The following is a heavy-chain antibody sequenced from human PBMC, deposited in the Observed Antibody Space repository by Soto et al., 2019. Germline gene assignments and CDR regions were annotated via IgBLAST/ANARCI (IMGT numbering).Heavy chain of an antibody. J-gene: IGHJ4*02. Sequence: SRRLSCASSGFSFRSYVMTWVRQAPCKGLEWVAVIWHDGNNKYHADSVQGRFTVSRDNSKNTLYLQMNYLRPEDTAVYYCARDRLTGTAEWHSLDSWGQGTQVTVSS. CDR3: ARDRLTGTAEWHSLDS. CDR1: GFSFRSYV. V-gene: IGHV3-33*01. D-gene: IGHD7-27*01. CDR2: IWHDGNNK.